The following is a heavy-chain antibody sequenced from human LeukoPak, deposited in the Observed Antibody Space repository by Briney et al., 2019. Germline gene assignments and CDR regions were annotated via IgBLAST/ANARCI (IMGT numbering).Heavy chain of an antibody. J-gene: IGHJ4*02. V-gene: IGHV1-18*01. CDR2: ISAYNGNT. CDR3: ARVPYDSSGYYQYYFDY. D-gene: IGHD3-22*01. CDR1: GYTFTSYG. Sequence: ASVEVSCTASGYTFTSYGISWVRQAPGQGLEWLAWISAYNGNTNYAQKLQGRVTMTTDTSTSTAYMELRSLRSDDTAVYYCARVPYDSSGYYQYYFDYWGQGTLVTVSS.